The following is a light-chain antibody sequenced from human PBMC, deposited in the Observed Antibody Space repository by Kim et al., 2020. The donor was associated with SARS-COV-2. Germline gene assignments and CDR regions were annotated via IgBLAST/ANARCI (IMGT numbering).Light chain of an antibody. CDR1: SSDVGGYNY. Sequence: LTQPASVSGSPGQSITISCTGTSSDVGGYNYVSWYQQHPGKAPKLMIYDVSKRPSGVSNRFSGSKSGDTASLTISGLQAEDEADYYCSSYTSSSTFVFGTGTKVTVL. J-gene: IGLJ1*01. CDR3: SSYTSSSTFV. V-gene: IGLV2-14*01. CDR2: DVS.